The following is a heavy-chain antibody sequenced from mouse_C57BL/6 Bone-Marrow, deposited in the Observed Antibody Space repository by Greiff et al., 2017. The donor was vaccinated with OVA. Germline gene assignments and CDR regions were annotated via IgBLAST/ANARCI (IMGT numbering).Heavy chain of an antibody. J-gene: IGHJ3*01. V-gene: IGHV5-17*01. D-gene: IGHD2-4*01. CDR2: ISSGSSTI. CDR1: GFTFSDYG. CDR3: ARWGLRRGPLAY. Sequence: EVQLVESGGGLVKPGGSLKLSCAASGFTFSDYGMPWVRQAPEKGLEWVAYISSGSSTIYYADTVKGRFTISRDNAKNTLFLQMTSLRSEDTAMYYCARWGLRRGPLAYWGQGTLVTVSA.